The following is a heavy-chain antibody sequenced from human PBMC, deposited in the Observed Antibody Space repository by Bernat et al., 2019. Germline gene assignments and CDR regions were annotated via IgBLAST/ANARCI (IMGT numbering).Heavy chain of an antibody. CDR3: ARSALGFIPTWGFDP. D-gene: IGHD3-10*01. V-gene: IGHV2-70*15. CDR2: IDWEDDK. CDR1: DFSLSTTGVC. Sequence: QVTLRESGPALVKPTETLTLTCTISDFSLSTTGVCVSWVRQPPGKALEWLARIDWEDDKSYSTSLQTRLTISKDTAKKQVVLTMTDMDPVDTATYYWARSALGFIPTWGFDPWGQGTLVTVAS. J-gene: IGHJ5*02.